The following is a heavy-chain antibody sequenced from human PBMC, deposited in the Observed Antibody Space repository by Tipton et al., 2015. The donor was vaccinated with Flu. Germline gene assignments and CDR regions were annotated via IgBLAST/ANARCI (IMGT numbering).Heavy chain of an antibody. Sequence: SLRLSCAASGFTFDTYYMTWVRQAPGKGLEWVASIKEDGSEEDYVDSVKGRFTISRDNAKKSLYLQMNSLRAEDAAVYYCARDYNYYATTGYDYWFFDLWGRGTLVTVSS. D-gene: IGHD3-22*01. V-gene: IGHV3-7*01. CDR1: GFTFDTYY. J-gene: IGHJ2*01. CDR2: IKEDGSEE. CDR3: ARDYNYYATTGYDYWFFDL.